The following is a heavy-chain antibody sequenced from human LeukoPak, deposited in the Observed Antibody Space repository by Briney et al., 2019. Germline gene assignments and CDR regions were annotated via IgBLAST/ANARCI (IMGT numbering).Heavy chain of an antibody. CDR3: ARAQYYDFWSGYYSGKFGAFDI. D-gene: IGHD3-3*01. CDR1: GGSFSGYY. CDR2: IYHSGST. Sequence: SETLSLTCAVYGGSFSGYYWSWIRQPPGKGLEWIGYIYHSGSTYYNPSLRSRVTISVDRSKNQFSLKLTSVTAADTAVYYCARAQYYDFWSGYYSGKFGAFDIWGQGTMVTVSS. V-gene: IGHV4-34*01. J-gene: IGHJ3*02.